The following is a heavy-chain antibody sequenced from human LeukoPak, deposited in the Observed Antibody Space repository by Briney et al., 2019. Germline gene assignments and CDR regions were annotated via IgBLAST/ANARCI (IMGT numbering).Heavy chain of an antibody. CDR1: GFTFSSYS. CDR3: AKDRKGYDFSGYY. CDR2: ISGSGGST. V-gene: IGHV3-23*01. J-gene: IGHJ4*02. Sequence: GGSLRLSCAASGFTFSSYSMSWVRQAPGKWLEWVSAISGSGGSTYYADSVKGRFTISRDNSKNTLYLQINSLRAEGTAVYYCAKDRKGYDFSGYYWGQGTLVTVSS. D-gene: IGHD3-3*01.